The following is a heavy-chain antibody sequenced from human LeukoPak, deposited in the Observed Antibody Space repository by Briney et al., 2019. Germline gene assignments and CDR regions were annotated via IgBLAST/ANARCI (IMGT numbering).Heavy chain of an antibody. CDR3: ARAYGGNFDGFDI. CDR2: IYYSGST. CDR1: GGSISSGDYY. Sequence: SETLSLTCTVSGGSISSGDYYWSWIRQPPGKGLEWIGYIYYSGSTYYNPSLKSRVTISVDTSKNQFSLKLSSVTAADTAVYYCARAYGGNFDGFDIWGQGTMVTVSS. J-gene: IGHJ3*02. D-gene: IGHD4-23*01. V-gene: IGHV4-30-4*01.